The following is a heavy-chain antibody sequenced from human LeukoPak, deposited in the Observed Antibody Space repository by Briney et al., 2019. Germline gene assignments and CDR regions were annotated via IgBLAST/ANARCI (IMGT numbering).Heavy chain of an antibody. CDR1: GFTFSSYE. CDR2: ISSSCSTI. Sequence: GGSLRLSCTASGFTFSSYEMNWVRQARGKGLEGVSYISSSCSTIYYADSVKGRFTISRDNAKNSLYLQMNSLRAEDTAVYYCARDSSGYCSSTSCPGDAFDIWGQGTMVTVSS. CDR3: ARDSSGYCSSTSCPGDAFDI. J-gene: IGHJ3*02. D-gene: IGHD2-2*01. V-gene: IGHV3-48*03.